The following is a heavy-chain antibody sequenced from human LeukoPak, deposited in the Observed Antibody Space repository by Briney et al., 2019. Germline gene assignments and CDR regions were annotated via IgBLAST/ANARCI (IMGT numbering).Heavy chain of an antibody. CDR2: IYYSGST. J-gene: IGHJ4*02. V-gene: IGHV4-39*01. CDR3: ARGQYYDSSGSFDY. Sequence: SETLSLTCTVSGGSISSSSYYWGWIRQPPGKGLEWIGSIYYSGSTYYNPSLKSRVTISVDTSKNQFSLKLSSVTAADTAVYYCARGQYYDSSGSFDYWAREPWSPSPQ. CDR1: GGSISSSSYY. D-gene: IGHD3-22*01.